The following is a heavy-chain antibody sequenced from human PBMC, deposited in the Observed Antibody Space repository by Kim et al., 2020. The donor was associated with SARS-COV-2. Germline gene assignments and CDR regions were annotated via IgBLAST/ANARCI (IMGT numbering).Heavy chain of an antibody. V-gene: IGHV3-48*03. CDR3: ARDANVWFGEFPYFDY. D-gene: IGHD3-10*01. Sequence: GGSLRLSCAASGFTFSSYEMNWVRQAPGKGLEWVSYISSSGSTIYYADSVKGRFTISRDNAKNSLYLQMNSLRAEDTAVYYCARDANVWFGEFPYFDYWGQGTLVTVSS. J-gene: IGHJ4*02. CDR2: ISSSGSTI. CDR1: GFTFSSYE.